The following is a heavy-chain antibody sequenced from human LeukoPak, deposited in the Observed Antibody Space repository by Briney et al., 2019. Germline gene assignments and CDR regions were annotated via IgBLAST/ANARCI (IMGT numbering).Heavy chain of an antibody. V-gene: IGHV3-30*04. J-gene: IGHJ4*02. Sequence: GGSLRLSCAASGFTFSSYAMHWVRQAPGKGLEWVAVISYDGSNKYYADSVKGRFTISRDNSKNTLYLQMNSLRAEDTAVYYCAKVQYYYGSGSYYYVPGYWGQGTLVTVSS. CDR3: AKVQYYYGSGSYYYVPGY. D-gene: IGHD3-10*01. CDR1: GFTFSSYA. CDR2: ISYDGSNK.